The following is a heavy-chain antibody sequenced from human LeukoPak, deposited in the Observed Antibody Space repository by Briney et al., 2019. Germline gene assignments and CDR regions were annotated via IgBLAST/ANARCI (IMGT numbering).Heavy chain of an antibody. CDR2: IYYTGKT. V-gene: IGHV4-39*01. J-gene: IGHJ5*02. CDR3: ARHHKGYYYDSSGYSPPP. CDR1: RGSIRTSDYY. D-gene: IGHD3-22*01. Sequence: PSETLSLTCAVSRGSIRTSDYYWEWIRQSPGKGLEWIGTIYYTGKTYYNPSLKGRVTISVDTSNNQFSLKVHSVTAADTAVYYCARHHKGYYYDSSGYSPPPWGQGTLVTVSS.